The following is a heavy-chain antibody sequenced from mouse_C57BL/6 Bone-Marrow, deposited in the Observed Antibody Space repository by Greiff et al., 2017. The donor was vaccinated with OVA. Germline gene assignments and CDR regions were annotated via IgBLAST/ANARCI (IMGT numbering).Heavy chain of an antibody. D-gene: IGHD2-2*01. Sequence: QVHVKQPGAELVKPGASVKLSCKASGYTFTSYWMHWVKQRPGQGLEWIGMIHPNSGSTNYNEKFKSKATLTVDKSSSTAYMQLSSLTSEDSAVYYCALYYGYSWCAYWGQGTLVTVSA. J-gene: IGHJ3*01. V-gene: IGHV1-64*01. CDR3: ALYYGYSWCAY. CDR2: IHPNSGST. CDR1: GYTFTSYW.